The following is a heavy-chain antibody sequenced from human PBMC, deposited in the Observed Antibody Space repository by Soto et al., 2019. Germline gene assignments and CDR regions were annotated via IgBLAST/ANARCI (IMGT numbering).Heavy chain of an antibody. CDR3: ARNGGDDAFDI. V-gene: IGHV3-33*01. D-gene: IGHD3-10*01. Sequence: QVQLVESGGGVVQPGRSLRLSCAASGFTFSSYGMHWVRQAPGKGLEWVAVIWYDGSNKYYADSVKGRFTISRDNSKNPLYLQMNSLRAEDTAVYYCARNGGDDAFDIWGQGKMVTVSS. J-gene: IGHJ3*02. CDR2: IWYDGSNK. CDR1: GFTFSSYG.